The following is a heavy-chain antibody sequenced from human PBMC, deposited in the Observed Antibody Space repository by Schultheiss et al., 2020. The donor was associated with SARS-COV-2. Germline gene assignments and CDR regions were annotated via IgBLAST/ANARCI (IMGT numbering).Heavy chain of an antibody. CDR1: GGSISSSSYY. V-gene: IGHV4-39*07. Sequence: SETLSLTCTVSGGSISSSSYYWGWIRQPPGKGLEWIGSIYHSGSTNYNPSLKSRVTISVDTSKNQFSLKLSSVTAADTAVYYCARDRGDIVVVPAARYYYYYYMDVWGKGTTVTVSS. CDR3: ARDRGDIVVVPAARYYYYYYMDV. D-gene: IGHD2-2*01. CDR2: IYHSGST. J-gene: IGHJ6*03.